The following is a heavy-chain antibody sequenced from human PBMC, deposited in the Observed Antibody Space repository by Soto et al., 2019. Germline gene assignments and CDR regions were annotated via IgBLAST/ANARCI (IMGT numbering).Heavy chain of an antibody. CDR2: IYSGGST. D-gene: IGHD3-3*01. CDR3: ARDLSVEGYYDIWSPALGYMDV. Sequence: PGGSLRLSCAASGFTVSSNYMSWVRQAPGKGLEWVSVIYSGGSTYYADSVKGRFTISRDNSKNTLYLQMNSLRAEDTAVYYCARDLSVEGYYDIWSPALGYMDVWGKGTTVTVSS. V-gene: IGHV3-66*01. J-gene: IGHJ6*03. CDR1: GFTVSSNY.